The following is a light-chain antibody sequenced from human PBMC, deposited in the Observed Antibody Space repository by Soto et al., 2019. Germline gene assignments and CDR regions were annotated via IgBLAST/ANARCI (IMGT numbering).Light chain of an antibody. CDR2: AAS. CDR3: LQDYNYPPT. V-gene: IGKV1-6*01. Sequence: IQMTQSPSTLSASVGDRVTLTCRASQCISNDLGWYQQKPGKAPKLLIYAASSLQSGVPSRFSGSGSGTDFTLTISSLQPEDFATYYCLQDYNYPPTFGGGTKVDIK. CDR1: QCISND. J-gene: IGKJ4*01.